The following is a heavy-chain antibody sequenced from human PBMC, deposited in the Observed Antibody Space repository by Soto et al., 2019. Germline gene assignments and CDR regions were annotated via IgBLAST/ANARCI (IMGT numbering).Heavy chain of an antibody. J-gene: IGHJ5*02. Sequence: PGGSLRLSCAASGFTFDDYSMHWVRQAPGKGLEWVSGISWNSGSIGYADSVKGRFTISRDNAKNSLYLQMNSLRAEDTALYYCAKDSNYDILTGYLAWGQGTLVTVS. CDR1: GFTFDDYS. D-gene: IGHD3-9*01. CDR2: ISWNSGSI. CDR3: AKDSNYDILTGYLA. V-gene: IGHV3-9*01.